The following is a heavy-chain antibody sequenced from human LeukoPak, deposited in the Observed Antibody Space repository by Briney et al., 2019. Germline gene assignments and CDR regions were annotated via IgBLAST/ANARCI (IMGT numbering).Heavy chain of an antibody. Sequence: SETLSLTCIVCRGSISIGDYYWSWIRQPPGKGLEWIGYIYYSGGTYYNPSLKSRVTISVDTSKNQFSLKLSSVTAADTAVYYCARVRGELVVDYWGQGTLVTVSS. V-gene: IGHV4-30-4*01. J-gene: IGHJ4*02. D-gene: IGHD1-1*01. CDR2: IYYSGGT. CDR1: RGSISIGDYY. CDR3: ARVRGELVVDY.